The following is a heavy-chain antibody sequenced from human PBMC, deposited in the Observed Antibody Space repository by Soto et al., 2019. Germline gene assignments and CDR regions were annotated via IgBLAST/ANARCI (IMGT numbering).Heavy chain of an antibody. D-gene: IGHD4-17*01. CDR2: IYYSGST. CDR3: ARPVGYGDYGHGWFDP. CDR1: GGSISSYY. V-gene: IGHV4-59*08. J-gene: IGHJ5*02. Sequence: QVQLQESGPGLVKPSETLSLTCTVSGGSISSYYWSWIRQPPGKGLEWIGYIYYSGSTNYNPSLKSRVTISVDTSKNQFSLKLSSVTAADTAVYYCARPVGYGDYGHGWFDPWGQGTLVTVSS.